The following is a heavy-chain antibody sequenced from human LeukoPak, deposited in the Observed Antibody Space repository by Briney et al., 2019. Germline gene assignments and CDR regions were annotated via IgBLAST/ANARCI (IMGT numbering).Heavy chain of an antibody. V-gene: IGHV4-39*07. Sequence: SETLSLTCTVSGGSISSYYWGWIRQPPGKGLEWIGSIYYSGSTYYNPSLKSRVTISVDTSKNQFSLKLSSVTAADTAVYYCARVYYDSSGYYPNWFDPWGQGTLVTVSS. D-gene: IGHD3-22*01. CDR3: ARVYYDSSGYYPNWFDP. CDR2: IYYSGST. J-gene: IGHJ5*02. CDR1: GGSISSYY.